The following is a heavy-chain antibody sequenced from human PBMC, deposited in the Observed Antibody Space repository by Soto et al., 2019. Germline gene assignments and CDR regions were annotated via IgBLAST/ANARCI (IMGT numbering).Heavy chain of an antibody. Sequence: QVQLVQSGAEVKKPGASVKVSCKASGYTFTGYYMHWVRQAPGQGLEWMGWINPNSGGTNYAQKLQGRVTMTRDTSISTAYMELSRLRSDDTAVYYCARDPVFIAVAGTGWFDPWGQGTLVTVSS. V-gene: IGHV1-2*02. D-gene: IGHD6-19*01. CDR2: INPNSGGT. J-gene: IGHJ5*02. CDR3: ARDPVFIAVAGTGWFDP. CDR1: GYTFTGYY.